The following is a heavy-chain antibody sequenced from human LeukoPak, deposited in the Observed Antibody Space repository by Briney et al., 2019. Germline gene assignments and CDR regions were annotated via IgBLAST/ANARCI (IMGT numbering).Heavy chain of an antibody. CDR2: ISPGSTTI. J-gene: IGHJ4*02. D-gene: IGHD4-17*01. CDR3: ARVRGPTVTTMYFDY. V-gene: IGHV3-48*01. CDR1: GFTFVSHG. Sequence: GGSLSLSCAASGFTFVSHGMIWVRQAPGKGLEWLSYISPGSTTINSADSVKDRFTTSRDKAKSSLFLQMNSLRAEDTAVYYCARVRGPTVTTMYFDYRGQGALVTVPS.